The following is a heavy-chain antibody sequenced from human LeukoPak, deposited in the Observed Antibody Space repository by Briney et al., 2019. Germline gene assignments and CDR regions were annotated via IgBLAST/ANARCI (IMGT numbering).Heavy chain of an antibody. V-gene: IGHV1-24*01. CDR2: FDPEDGET. CDR3: ATDLPYGSGSRSS. J-gene: IGHJ5*02. CDR1: GYTLTELS. Sequence: ASVKVSCTVSGYTLTELSMHRVRQAPGKGLEWMGGFDPEDGETIYAQKFQGRVTMTEDTSTDTAYMELSSLRSEDTAVYYCATDLPYGSGSRSSWGQGTLVTVSS. D-gene: IGHD3-10*01.